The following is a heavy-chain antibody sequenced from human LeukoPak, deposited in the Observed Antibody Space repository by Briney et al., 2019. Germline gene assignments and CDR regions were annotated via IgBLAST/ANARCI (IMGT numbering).Heavy chain of an antibody. Sequence: PGGSLRLSCAASGFTFSSYWMHWVRQAPGKGLVWVSRINSDGSSTSYADSVKGRFTISRDNAKNTLYLQMNSLRAEDTAVYYCARASPRSWDFDYWGQGTLVTVSS. D-gene: IGHD6-13*01. CDR2: INSDGSST. V-gene: IGHV3-74*01. CDR1: GFTFSSYW. J-gene: IGHJ4*02. CDR3: ARASPRSWDFDY.